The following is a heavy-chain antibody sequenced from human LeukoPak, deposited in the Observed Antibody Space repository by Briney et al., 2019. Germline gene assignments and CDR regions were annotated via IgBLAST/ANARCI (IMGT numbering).Heavy chain of an antibody. Sequence: PSETLSLTCTVSGGSISSYYWSWIRQPPGKGLEWIGYIYYSGSTHYNPSLKSRVTISVDTSKNQFSLKLSSVTAADTAVYYCARGGDYYGSGSSQTFDYWGQGTLVTVSS. D-gene: IGHD3-10*01. CDR2: IYYSGST. CDR3: ARGGDYYGSGSSQTFDY. CDR1: GGSISSYY. J-gene: IGHJ4*02. V-gene: IGHV4-59*08.